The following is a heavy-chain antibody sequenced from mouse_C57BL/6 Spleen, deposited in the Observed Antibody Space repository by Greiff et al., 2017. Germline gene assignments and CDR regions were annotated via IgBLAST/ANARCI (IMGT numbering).Heavy chain of an antibody. CDR2: IYPGSGST. CDR1: GYTFTSYW. Sequence: QVQLKQPGAELVKPGASVKMSCKASGYTFTSYWITWVKQRPGQGLEWIGDIYPGSGSTNYNEKFKSKATLTVDTSYSTAYMQLSSLTSEDSAVYYCASARDGNVMDDWGQGASVTAAS. D-gene: IGHD2-1*01. V-gene: IGHV1-55*01. CDR3: ASARDGNVMDD. J-gene: IGHJ4*01.